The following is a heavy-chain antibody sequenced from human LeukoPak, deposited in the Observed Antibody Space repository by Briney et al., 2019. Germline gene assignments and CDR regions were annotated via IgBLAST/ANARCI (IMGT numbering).Heavy chain of an antibody. V-gene: IGHV7-4-1*02. CDR2: VNPNTGNP. CDR3: ARAIMHLGELSLPSY. Sequence: ASVKVSCKTSGYTFTNYAMKWGRQAPGQGLEWMGWVNPNTGNPAYAQGFTGRFVFSLDTSVSTAYLQISSLEAEDTAVYYCARAIMHLGELSLPSYWGQGTLVTVSS. CDR1: GYTFTNYA. J-gene: IGHJ4*02. D-gene: IGHD3-16*02.